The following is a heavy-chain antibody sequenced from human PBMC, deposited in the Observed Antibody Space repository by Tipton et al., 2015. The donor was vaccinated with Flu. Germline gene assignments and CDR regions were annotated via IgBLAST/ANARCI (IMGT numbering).Heavy chain of an antibody. V-gene: IGHV4-4*02. CDR2: IELGGTP. J-gene: IGHJ4*02. D-gene: IGHD2-15*01. CDR1: SGSITSYNY. Sequence: TLSLTCGVSSGSITSYNYWSWVRQPPGKGLEWIGQIELGGTPHYNPSLMSRVTISVDKSKNEFSLKLTSVTAADTAVYYCARDGDSICSSGRCFDYWGRGIVVTVTS. CDR3: ARDGDSICSSGRCFDY.